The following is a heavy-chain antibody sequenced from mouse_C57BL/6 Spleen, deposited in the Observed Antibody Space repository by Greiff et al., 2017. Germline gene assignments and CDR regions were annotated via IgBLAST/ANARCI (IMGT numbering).Heavy chain of an antibody. V-gene: IGHV5-17*01. CDR1: GFTFSDYG. Sequence: EVQLVESGGGLVKPGGSLKLSCAASGFTFSDYGMHWVRQAPEKGLEWVAYISSGSSTIYYADTVKGRFTISRDNAKNTLFLQMTSLRSEDTAMYYCAKPAIHYYGSSYDAMDYWGQGTSVTVSS. J-gene: IGHJ4*01. CDR3: AKPAIHYYGSSYDAMDY. CDR2: ISSGSSTI. D-gene: IGHD1-1*01.